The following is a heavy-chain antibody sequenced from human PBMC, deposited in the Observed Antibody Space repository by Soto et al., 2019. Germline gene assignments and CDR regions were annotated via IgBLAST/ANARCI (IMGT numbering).Heavy chain of an antibody. J-gene: IGHJ6*02. CDR3: AREGMTTASAYYYYYGMDV. CDR1: GSIFSSYG. V-gene: IGHV3-30*03. CDR2: TSYDGRNT. D-gene: IGHD4-17*01. Sequence: QPGGSLRLSCAASGSIFSSYGMHWVRQAPGKGLEWVAVTSYDGRNTNYADSVRGRFTISRDNAKNSLYLQMNSLRDEDTAVYYCAREGMTTASAYYYYYGMDVWGQGTTVTVSS.